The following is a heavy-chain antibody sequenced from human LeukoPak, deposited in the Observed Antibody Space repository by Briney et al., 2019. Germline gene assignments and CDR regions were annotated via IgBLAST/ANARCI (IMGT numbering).Heavy chain of an antibody. CDR2: IRYDGSNK. V-gene: IGHV3-30*02. CDR1: GFTFSSYG. CDR3: AKDTEYSSSNYYYYYYMDV. Sequence: QAGGSLRLSCAASGFTFSSYGMHWVRQAPGKGLEWVAFIRYDGSNKYYADSVKGRFTISRDNSKNTLYLQMNSLRAEDTAVYYCAKDTEYSSSNYYYYYYMDVWGKGTTVTVSS. J-gene: IGHJ6*03. D-gene: IGHD6-6*01.